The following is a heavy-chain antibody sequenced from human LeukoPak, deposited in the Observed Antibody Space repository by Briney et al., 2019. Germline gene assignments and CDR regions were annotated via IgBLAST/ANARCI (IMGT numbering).Heavy chain of an antibody. J-gene: IGHJ3*02. Sequence: SETLSLTCSVSGGSISSYYWGWVRQPPGKGLEWIGSIYSSGSTNYNPSPKSRVTISVATSKNQFSLKLSSVTAADTAVYYCARFVTVNGAFDIWGQGTVVTVSS. CDR3: ARFVTVNGAFDI. D-gene: IGHD4-11*01. V-gene: IGHV4-59*08. CDR2: IYSSGST. CDR1: GGSISSYY.